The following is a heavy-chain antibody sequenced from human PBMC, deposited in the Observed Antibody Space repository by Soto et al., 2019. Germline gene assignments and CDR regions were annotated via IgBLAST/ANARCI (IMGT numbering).Heavy chain of an antibody. Sequence: ASVKVSCKASGGTFSSYAISWVRQAPGQGLEWMGGINPIFGTANYAQKFQGRVTITADESTSTAYMELSSLRSEDTAVYYCASLLRGYSGYDNWFDPWGQGTLVTVSS. J-gene: IGHJ5*02. V-gene: IGHV1-69*13. D-gene: IGHD5-12*01. CDR3: ASLLRGYSGYDNWFDP. CDR2: INPIFGTA. CDR1: GGTFSSYA.